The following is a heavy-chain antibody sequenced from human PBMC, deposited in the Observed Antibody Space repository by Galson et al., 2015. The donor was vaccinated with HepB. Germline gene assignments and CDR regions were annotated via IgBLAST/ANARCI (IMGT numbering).Heavy chain of an antibody. CDR3: AKTKGYYDYIWGSYRASHAFDI. V-gene: IGHV3-23*01. J-gene: IGHJ3*02. Sequence: SLRLSCAASGFTFSSYAMSWVRQAPGKGLEWVSAISGSGGSTYYADSVKGRFTISRDNSKNTLYLQMNSLRAEDTAVYYCAKTKGYYDYIWGSYRASHAFDIWGQGTMVTVSS. CDR1: GFTFSSYA. CDR2: ISGSGGST. D-gene: IGHD3-16*02.